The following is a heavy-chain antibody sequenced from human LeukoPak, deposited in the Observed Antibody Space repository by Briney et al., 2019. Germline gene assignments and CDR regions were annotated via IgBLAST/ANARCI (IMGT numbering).Heavy chain of an antibody. D-gene: IGHD4-17*01. Sequence: ASVKVSCKASGYTFTGYYMHWVRQAPGQGLDWIGWINPNSGGTNYAQKFQGRVTMTRDTSISTAYMELSRLRSDDTAVYYCARDPDDYGDDGWFDPWGQGTLVTVSS. V-gene: IGHV1-2*02. J-gene: IGHJ5*02. CDR2: INPNSGGT. CDR3: ARDPDDYGDDGWFDP. CDR1: GYTFTGYY.